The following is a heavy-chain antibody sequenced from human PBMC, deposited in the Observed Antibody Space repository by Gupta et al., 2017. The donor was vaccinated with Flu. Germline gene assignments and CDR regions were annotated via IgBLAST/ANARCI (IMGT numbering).Heavy chain of an antibody. D-gene: IGHD6-6*01. CDR2: ISSSGSTI. J-gene: IGHJ4*02. V-gene: IGHV3-48*03. Sequence: EVQLVESGGGLVQPGGSLRLSCAASGFTFSSYEMNWVRQAPGKGLEWVSYISSSGSTIYYADSVKGRFTISRDNAKNSLYLQMNSLRAEDTAVYYCARVGSSSLEFDYWGQGTLVTVSS. CDR1: GFTFSSYE. CDR3: ARVGSSSLEFDY.